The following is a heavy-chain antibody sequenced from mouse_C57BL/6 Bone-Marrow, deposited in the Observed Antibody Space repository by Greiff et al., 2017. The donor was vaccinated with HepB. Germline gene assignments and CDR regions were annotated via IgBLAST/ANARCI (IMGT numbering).Heavy chain of an antibody. V-gene: IGHV14-4*01. CDR1: GFNIKDDY. J-gene: IGHJ3*01. CDR3: GASGAWFAY. Sequence: VQLQQSGAELVRPGASVKLSCTASGFNIKDDYMHWVKQRPEQGLEWIGWIDPENGDTEYASKFQGKATITADKTSTTAYLQLSSLTSEDTAVYYCGASGAWFAYWGQGTMVTVSA. D-gene: IGHD6-2*01. CDR2: IDPENGDT.